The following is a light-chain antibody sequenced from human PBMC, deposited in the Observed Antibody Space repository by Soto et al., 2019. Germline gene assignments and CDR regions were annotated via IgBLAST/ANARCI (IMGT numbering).Light chain of an antibody. Sequence: EIVLTQSPGTLSLSPGERVTLSCRASQSVNSSYLAWYQHKPGQAPRLLIYGASTRATGIPDRFSGSWSGTEFTLTISRLEPEDFAVYYCQQYGISPSYTFAQGTKV. CDR3: QQYGISPSYT. CDR2: GAS. CDR1: QSVNSSY. J-gene: IGKJ2*01. V-gene: IGKV3-20*01.